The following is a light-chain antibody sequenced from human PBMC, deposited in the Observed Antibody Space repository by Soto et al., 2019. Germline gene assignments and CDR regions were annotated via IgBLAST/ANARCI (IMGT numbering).Light chain of an antibody. CDR1: QDISNY. J-gene: IGKJ2*01. V-gene: IGKV1-33*01. CDR3: QQYANLPLYT. CDR2: DAS. Sequence: DIQLTQSPSSLSASVGDRVTITCQASQDISNYLNWYQQKPGQAPKLLIYDASNLDTGVPSRFSGSGSGTDFTFTISSLQPEDIATYYCQQYANLPLYTFGQGTKLEIK.